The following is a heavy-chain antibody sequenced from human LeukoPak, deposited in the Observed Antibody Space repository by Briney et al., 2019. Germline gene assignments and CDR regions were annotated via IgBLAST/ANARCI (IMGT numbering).Heavy chain of an antibody. CDR1: GYTFSDYF. CDR2: VDPEDGKT. D-gene: IGHD2/OR15-2a*01. V-gene: IGHV1-69-2*01. J-gene: IGHJ4*02. CDR3: ATGRVIVVNY. Sequence: ASVKVSCKASGYTFSDYFMHWVQQAPGKGLVWMGRVDPEDGKTKYAEKFQGRVTITADTSTDTVYMELSGLTSADTVVYYCATGRVIVVNYWGQGTLVTVSS.